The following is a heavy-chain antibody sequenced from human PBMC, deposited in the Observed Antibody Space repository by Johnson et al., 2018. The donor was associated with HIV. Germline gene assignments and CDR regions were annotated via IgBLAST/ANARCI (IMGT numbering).Heavy chain of an antibody. CDR3: AKVARTYYYGSGSETDAFDI. CDR1: GFSFSSFA. Sequence: VQLVESGGNLVQPGGSLRLSCAGSGFSFSSFAMSWVRQAPGKGLEWVSAISGSGGSTYYADSVKGRFTISRDNSKNTLYLQMNSLRAEDTAVYYCAKVARTYYYGSGSETDAFDIWGQGTMFTVSS. D-gene: IGHD3-10*01. V-gene: IGHV3-23*04. CDR2: ISGSGGST. J-gene: IGHJ3*02.